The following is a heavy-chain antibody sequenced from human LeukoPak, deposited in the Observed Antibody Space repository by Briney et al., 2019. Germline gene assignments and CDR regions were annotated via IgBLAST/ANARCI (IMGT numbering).Heavy chain of an antibody. CDR3: AKNGRGYSSDYFDY. V-gene: IGHV3-23*01. J-gene: IGHJ4*02. CDR1: GLSVSSNY. CDR2: ISGSGGST. Sequence: GGSLRLSCVASGLSVSSNYMSWVRQAPGKGLEWVSAISGSGGSTYYADSVKGRFTISRDNSKNTLYLQMNTLRAEDTAVYSCAKNGRGYSSDYFDYWGQGTLVTVSS. D-gene: IGHD5-18*01.